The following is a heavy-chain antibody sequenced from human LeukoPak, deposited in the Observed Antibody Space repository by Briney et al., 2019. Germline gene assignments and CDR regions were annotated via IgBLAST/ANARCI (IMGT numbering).Heavy chain of an antibody. Sequence: ASVKVSCKASGYTFTGYYMHWVRQAPGQGLEWMGWINPNSGGTNYAQKFQGRVTMTRDTSISTAYMELSRLRSDDTAVYYCARGPYYYDSSPIPDAFDIWGQGTMVTVSS. V-gene: IGHV1-2*02. CDR3: ARGPYYYDSSPIPDAFDI. CDR2: INPNSGGT. CDR1: GYTFTGYY. D-gene: IGHD3-22*01. J-gene: IGHJ3*02.